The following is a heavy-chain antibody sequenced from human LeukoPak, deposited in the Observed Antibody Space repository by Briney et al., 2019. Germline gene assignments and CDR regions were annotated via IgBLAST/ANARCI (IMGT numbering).Heavy chain of an antibody. D-gene: IGHD3-9*01. CDR1: GFTFSSYA. V-gene: IGHV3-23*01. CDR2: ISGSDGST. J-gene: IGHJ4*02. CDR3: TRATSYDILTGYFDY. Sequence: GGSLRLSCAASGFTFSSYAMSWVRQAPGKGLEWVSGISGSDGSTNYADSVKGRFTISRDNAKNSLYLQMNSLRAEDTAVYYCTRATSYDILTGYFDYWGQGTLVTVSS.